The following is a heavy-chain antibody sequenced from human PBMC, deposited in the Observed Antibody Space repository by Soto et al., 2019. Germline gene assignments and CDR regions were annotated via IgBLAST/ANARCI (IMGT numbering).Heavy chain of an antibody. J-gene: IGHJ4*02. V-gene: IGHV4-39*01. D-gene: IGHD6-13*01. CDR2: IYYSGNT. CDR1: GGSISSSSYY. Sequence: QLQLQESGPGLVKPSETLSLTCTVSGGSISSSSYYWGWIRQPPGKGLEWIGSIYYSGNTYYNPSLKSRVTISVDTSKNQFSLKLSSVTAADTAVYYCARFHYSSSWYFWGQGTLVTVSS. CDR3: ARFHYSSSWYF.